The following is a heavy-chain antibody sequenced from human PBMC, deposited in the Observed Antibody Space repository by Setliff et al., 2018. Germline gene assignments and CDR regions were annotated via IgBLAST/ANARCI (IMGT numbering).Heavy chain of an antibody. J-gene: IGHJ6*02. Sequence: ETLSLTCAVYGGSFSGYYWSWIRQPPGKGLEWIGEINHSGSTNYNPSLKSRVTISVDTSKNQFSLKLSSVTAADTAVYYCARGRGYCSSTSCSTYYYYGMDVWGQGTTVTVSS. V-gene: IGHV4-34*01. CDR3: ARGRGYCSSTSCSTYYYYGMDV. CDR1: GGSFSGYY. D-gene: IGHD2-2*01. CDR2: INHSGST.